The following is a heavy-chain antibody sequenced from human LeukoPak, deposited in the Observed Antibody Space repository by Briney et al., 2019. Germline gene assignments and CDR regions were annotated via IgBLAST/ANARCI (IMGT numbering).Heavy chain of an antibody. CDR3: ARDPEIAVAGMN. Sequence: GGSLRLSCAASGFTFSNYGMHWVRQAPGKGLEWVAIIWSDGNNKYYSDSVKGRFTISRDNSKNTLYLQMNSLRAEDTAVYYCARDPEIAVAGMNWGQGTLVTVSS. J-gene: IGHJ4*02. CDR1: GFTFSNYG. D-gene: IGHD6-19*01. V-gene: IGHV3-33*01. CDR2: IWSDGNNK.